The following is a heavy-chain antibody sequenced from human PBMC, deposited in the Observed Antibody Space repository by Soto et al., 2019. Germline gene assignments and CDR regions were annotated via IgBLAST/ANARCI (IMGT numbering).Heavy chain of an antibody. Sequence: SGESLKIFRNGSGYSFHQYWISWVRQMPGKGLEWMGRLDPSDSRTNYIPSFQGHVTMSLYKSINTAYLQWSSLKSSDTAMYYCVRLVSQDVDPWGQGTLVTVSS. J-gene: IGHJ5*02. CDR3: VRLVSQDVDP. D-gene: IGHD6-6*01. V-gene: IGHV5-10-1*01. CDR1: GYSFHQYW. CDR2: LDPSDSRT.